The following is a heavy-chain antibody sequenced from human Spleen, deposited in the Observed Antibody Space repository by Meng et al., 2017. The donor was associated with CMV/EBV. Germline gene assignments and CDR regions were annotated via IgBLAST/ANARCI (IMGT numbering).Heavy chain of an antibody. J-gene: IGHJ4*02. V-gene: IGHV4-34*01. Sequence: CDFYGGSFRGSYWRWIRPPPGKGLEWIGEINHLGSTNYNPSLKSRAAISVDMPKNQFSLKLRSLTAADTAVYYCARPRYSTSSPFDDWGQ. CDR1: GGSFRGSY. CDR3: ARPRYSTSSPFDD. CDR2: INHLGST. D-gene: IGHD6-6*01.